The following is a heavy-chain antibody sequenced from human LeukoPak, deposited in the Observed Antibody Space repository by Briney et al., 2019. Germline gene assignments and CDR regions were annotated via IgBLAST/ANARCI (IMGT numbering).Heavy chain of an antibody. V-gene: IGHV3-23*01. CDR2: ISGSGGST. D-gene: IGHD6-19*01. Sequence: PGGSLRLSCAASGFTFSSYAMSWVRQAPGRGLEWVSAISGSGGSTYYADSVKGRFTISRDNSKNTLYLQMNSLRAEDTAVYYCAKGSSGWYYYFDYWGQGTLVTVSS. J-gene: IGHJ4*02. CDR3: AKGSSGWYYYFDY. CDR1: GFTFSSYA.